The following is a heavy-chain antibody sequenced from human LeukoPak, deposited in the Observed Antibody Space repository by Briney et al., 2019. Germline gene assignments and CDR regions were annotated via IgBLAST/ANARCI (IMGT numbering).Heavy chain of an antibody. J-gene: IGHJ5*02. CDR3: ARDSITTPRFDP. D-gene: IGHD1-14*01. CDR2: IYYSGST. Sequence: SETLSLTCTVSGGSISSGDYYWSWIRQPPGKGLEWIGYIYYSGSTYYNPSPKGRVTISVDTSKNQFSLKLSSVTAADTAVYYCARDSITTPRFDPWGQGTLVTVSS. V-gene: IGHV4-30-4*01. CDR1: GGSISSGDYY.